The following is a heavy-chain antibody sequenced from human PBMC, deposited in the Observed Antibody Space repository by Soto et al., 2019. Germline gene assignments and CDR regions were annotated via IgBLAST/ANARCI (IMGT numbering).Heavy chain of an antibody. Sequence: QVQLVESGGGVVQPGRSLRPSCAASGFTFSSYGMHWVRQAPGKGLEWVAVISYDGSNKYYADSVKGRFTISRDNSKNTLYLQMNSLRAEDTAVYYCAKDQGRCSGGSCYRTFIDYWGQGTLVTVSS. CDR2: ISYDGSNK. J-gene: IGHJ4*02. V-gene: IGHV3-30*18. CDR1: GFTFSSYG. D-gene: IGHD2-15*01. CDR3: AKDQGRCSGGSCYRTFIDY.